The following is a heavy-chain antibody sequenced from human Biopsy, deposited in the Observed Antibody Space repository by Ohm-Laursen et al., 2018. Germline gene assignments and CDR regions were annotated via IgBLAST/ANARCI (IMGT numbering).Heavy chain of an antibody. D-gene: IGHD3-22*01. CDR3: ARDYDTSGYYYVS. V-gene: IGHV4-39*01. Sequence: SDTLSLTCIVSGGSISNNNYYWGWIRQPPGKGLEWIGSIFYRGSTHYKPSLKSGVNISVDTSKNQFSLMLNSVTAADTAVYYCARDYDTSGYYYVSWGQGTLVTVSS. CDR2: IFYRGST. J-gene: IGHJ5*02. CDR1: GGSISNNNYY.